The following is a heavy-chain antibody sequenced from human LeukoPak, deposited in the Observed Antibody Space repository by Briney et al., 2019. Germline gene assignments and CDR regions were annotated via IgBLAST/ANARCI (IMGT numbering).Heavy chain of an antibody. Sequence: RGSPRLSCAASGFTFSSYSMNWVRQAPGKGLEWVSPISSSSSYIYYADSVKGRFTISRDNAKNSLYLQMNSLRAEDTAVYYCASSVLRFLEWSNDAFDIWGQGTMVTVSS. CDR2: ISSSSSYI. J-gene: IGHJ3*02. CDR1: GFTFSSYS. V-gene: IGHV3-21*01. D-gene: IGHD3-3*01. CDR3: ASSVLRFLEWSNDAFDI.